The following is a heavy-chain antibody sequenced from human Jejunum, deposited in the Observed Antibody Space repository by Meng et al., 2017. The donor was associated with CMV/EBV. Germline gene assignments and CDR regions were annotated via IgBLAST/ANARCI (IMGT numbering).Heavy chain of an antibody. CDR1: GYAVTGCY. CDR3: ATSSSGFDFWTDN. J-gene: IGHJ4*02. V-gene: IGHV1-2*02. D-gene: IGHD5-12*01. CDR2: LNPNSGDT. Sequence: ASGYAVTGCYMHWVRQAPGQGPEWMGWLNPNSGDTTYAQQFQGRVTMTRDTSISTAYMELSSLRSDDTAVYYCATSSSGFDFWTDNWGQGTLVTVSS.